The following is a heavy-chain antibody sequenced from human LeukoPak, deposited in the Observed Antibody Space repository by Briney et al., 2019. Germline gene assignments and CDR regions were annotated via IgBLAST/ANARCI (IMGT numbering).Heavy chain of an antibody. V-gene: IGHV3-23*01. CDR3: TRDLGVAALDN. D-gene: IGHD6-19*01. J-gene: IGHJ4*02. CDR2: ISGDGGST. Sequence: GGSLRLSCAASGFTFSSYAMSWVRQAPGKGLEWVSVISGDGGSTHYADSVEGRFTISRDNSKNTLYLQMNSLRAEETAVYYCTRDLGVAALDNWGQGTLVTVSS. CDR1: GFTFSSYA.